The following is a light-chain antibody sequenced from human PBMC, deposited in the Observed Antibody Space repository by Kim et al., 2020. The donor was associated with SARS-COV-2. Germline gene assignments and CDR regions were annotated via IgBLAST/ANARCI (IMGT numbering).Light chain of an antibody. CDR1: QNVDSN. CDR3: QQYESWPS. Sequence: EIEMTQSPATLSVSPGERVTLSCRTSQNVDSNLAWYQQKFGQAPRLLIYDASTRATGIPARFSGSGSGTDFTLTISGLQSKDFAAYYCQQYESWPSFGQGTKLEI. CDR2: DAS. V-gene: IGKV3-15*01. J-gene: IGKJ2*01.